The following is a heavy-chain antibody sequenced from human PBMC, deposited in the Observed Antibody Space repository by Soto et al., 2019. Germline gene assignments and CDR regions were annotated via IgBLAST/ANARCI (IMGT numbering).Heavy chain of an antibody. CDR2: IYYSGST. D-gene: IGHD6-19*01. V-gene: IGHV4-39*01. Sequence: QLQLQESGPGLVKPSETLSLTCTVSGGSISSSSYYWGWIRQPPGKGLEWIGSIYYSGSTYYNPSLKCRVTLSVDTSKNQFSLKLSSVTAADTAVYYCAKQGFRQWLVMGDGMDVWGQGTTVTVSS. J-gene: IGHJ6*02. CDR1: GGSISSSSYY. CDR3: AKQGFRQWLVMGDGMDV.